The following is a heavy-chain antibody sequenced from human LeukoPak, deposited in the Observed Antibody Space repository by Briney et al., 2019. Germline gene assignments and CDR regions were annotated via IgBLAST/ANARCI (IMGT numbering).Heavy chain of an antibody. V-gene: IGHV3-48*04. CDR3: ARDLSGYEARGFYFDY. CDR1: GFTFSSYS. Sequence: GGSLRLSRAASGFTFSSYSMNWVRQAPGKGLEWVSYISSSSSPIYCTDSVKGRFTLSRDNARNSLYLQMNSLRAEDTAVYYCARDLSGYEARGFYFDYWGQGTLVTVSS. CDR2: ISSSSSPI. D-gene: IGHD5-12*01. J-gene: IGHJ4*02.